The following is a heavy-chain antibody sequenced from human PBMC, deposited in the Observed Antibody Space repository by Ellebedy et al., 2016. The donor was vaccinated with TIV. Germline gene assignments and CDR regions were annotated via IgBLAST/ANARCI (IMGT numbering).Heavy chain of an antibody. CDR2: ISPDGTST. J-gene: IGHJ4*02. Sequence: GESLKISCAASGFTFSNYWMHWVRQDPGKGLVWVSRISPDGTSTNYADSVKGRFTISRDNAKNTLYLQMTSLRADDSAVYFCAGPGGGTTLDYWGQGTLVTVSS. D-gene: IGHD4-17*01. CDR3: AGPGGGTTLDY. CDR1: GFTFSNYW. V-gene: IGHV3-74*01.